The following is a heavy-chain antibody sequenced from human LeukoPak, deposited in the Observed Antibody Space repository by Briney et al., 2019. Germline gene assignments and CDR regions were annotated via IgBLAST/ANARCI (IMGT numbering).Heavy chain of an antibody. Sequence: ASVKVSCKASGYTFTIYGISWVRQAPGQGLEWMGWISAYNGNTNYAQKLHGRVTMTTDTSTSTAYIELRSLRTDDTAVYYCARECDSSWYEGCSSGFDPGGQGTLVTVSS. V-gene: IGHV1-18*01. CDR2: ISAYNGNT. J-gene: IGHJ5*02. D-gene: IGHD6-13*01. CDR1: GYTFTIYG. CDR3: ARECDSSWYEGCSSGFDP.